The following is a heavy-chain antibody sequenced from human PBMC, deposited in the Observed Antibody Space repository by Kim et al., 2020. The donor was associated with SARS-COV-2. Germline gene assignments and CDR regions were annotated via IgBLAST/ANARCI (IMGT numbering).Heavy chain of an antibody. D-gene: IGHD2-21*02. Sequence: YSPSLKSRLTITKDTSKNQVVLTMTNMDPVDTATYYCAHRSVVVTAPLFDYWGQGTLVTVSS. V-gene: IGHV2-5*01. J-gene: IGHJ4*02. CDR3: AHRSVVVTAPLFDY.